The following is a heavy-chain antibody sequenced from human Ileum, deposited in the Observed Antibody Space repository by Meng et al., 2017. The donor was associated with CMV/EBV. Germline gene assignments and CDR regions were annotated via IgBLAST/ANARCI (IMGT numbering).Heavy chain of an antibody. CDR3: VRQVVAASFDY. D-gene: IGHD2-15*01. Sequence: QVQLQGSGPGLVKPSQTLSITCTVSGGSITSGNYYWSWIRQPPGRGLEWIGYIYYSGSPYYKPSLKSRVTISLDTSKNQFSLNLRSVTATDSAVYYCVRQVVAASFDYWGQGALVTVSS. CDR1: GGSITSGNYY. V-gene: IGHV4-30-4*08. CDR2: IYYSGSP. J-gene: IGHJ4*02.